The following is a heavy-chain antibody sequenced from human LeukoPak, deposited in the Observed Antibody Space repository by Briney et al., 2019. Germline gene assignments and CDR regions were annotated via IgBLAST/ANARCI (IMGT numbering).Heavy chain of an antibody. D-gene: IGHD6-13*01. V-gene: IGHV1-18*01. Sequence: ASVKVSCKASGYTFTSYGTSWVRQAPGQGLEWMGWISAYNGNTNYAQKLQGRVTMTTDTSTSTAYMELRSLRSDDTAVYYCARSGLAAAGLRHYYYYYYMDVWGKGTTVTVSS. CDR2: ISAYNGNT. J-gene: IGHJ6*03. CDR3: ARSGLAAAGLRHYYYYYYMDV. CDR1: GYTFTSYG.